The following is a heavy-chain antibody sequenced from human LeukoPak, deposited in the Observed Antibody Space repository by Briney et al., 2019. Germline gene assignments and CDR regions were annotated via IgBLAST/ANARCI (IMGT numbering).Heavy chain of an antibody. J-gene: IGHJ3*02. V-gene: IGHV4-4*07. Sequence: PSETLSLTCTVSGGSISSYYWSWLRQPAGKGLEWIGRIYTSGSTNYNPSLKSRVTISVDTSKNQFSLKLSSVTAADTAVYYCARGEGYYYDSSGYYDDAFDIWGQGTMVTVSS. D-gene: IGHD3-22*01. CDR3: ARGEGYYYDSSGYYDDAFDI. CDR1: GGSISSYY. CDR2: IYTSGST.